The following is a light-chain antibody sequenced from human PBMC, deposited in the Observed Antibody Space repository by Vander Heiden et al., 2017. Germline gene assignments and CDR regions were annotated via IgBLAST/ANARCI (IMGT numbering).Light chain of an antibody. V-gene: IGKV1-39*01. CDR1: QSISSD. Sequence: DIQITQAPSSLSASVGGRVTITCRASQSISSDSNWYQHKPGKAPKLLIYAASSLQSGVPSRFSGSGSGTDFTLTISSLQPEDFATYYCQQSYSTPYTFGQGTKLEIK. CDR2: AAS. CDR3: QQSYSTPYT. J-gene: IGKJ2*01.